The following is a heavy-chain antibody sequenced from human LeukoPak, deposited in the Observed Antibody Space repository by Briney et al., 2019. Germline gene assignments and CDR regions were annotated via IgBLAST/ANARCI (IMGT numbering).Heavy chain of an antibody. V-gene: IGHV4-4*07. D-gene: IGHD3-22*01. CDR2: IYTSGST. Sequence: PSETLSLTCTVSGGSLSSYYGSWIRQPAGKGLEWIGRIYTSGSTNYNPSLTSRVTISVATSKNQFSLKLSSVTAADTAVYYCARDPTRVSSYFYDSSGYYYFDYWGQGTLVTVSS. CDR3: ARDPTRVSSYFYDSSGYYYFDY. J-gene: IGHJ4*02. CDR1: GGSLSSYY.